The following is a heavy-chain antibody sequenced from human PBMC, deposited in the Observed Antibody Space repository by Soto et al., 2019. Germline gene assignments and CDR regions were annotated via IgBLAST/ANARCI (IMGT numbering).Heavy chain of an antibody. D-gene: IGHD3-3*01. Sequence: EVQLLESGGGLVQPGGSLRLSCAASGFTFSSYAMSWVRQAPGKGLEWVSAISGSGGSTYYADSVKGRFTISRDNSKNTLYLQMNSLRAEDTAVYYCAKDRRIEGFLEWSDYYYGMDVWGQGTTVTVSS. CDR2: ISGSGGST. CDR1: GFTFSSYA. V-gene: IGHV3-23*01. CDR3: AKDRRIEGFLEWSDYYYGMDV. J-gene: IGHJ6*02.